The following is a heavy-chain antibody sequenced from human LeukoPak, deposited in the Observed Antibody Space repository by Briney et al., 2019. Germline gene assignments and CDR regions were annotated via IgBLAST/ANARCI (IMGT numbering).Heavy chain of an antibody. D-gene: IGHD2-15*01. CDR1: GFTFSSHE. CDR2: IGSSGSTI. Sequence: GGSLRLSCAASGFTFSSHEMNWVRQAPGKGLEWVSHIGSSGSTIYYADSVKGRFTISRDNAKNSLYLQMNSQRAEDTAVYYCARDFGPGYCSGGNCYRPFDYWGQGTLVTVSS. V-gene: IGHV3-48*03. J-gene: IGHJ4*02. CDR3: ARDFGPGYCSGGNCYRPFDY.